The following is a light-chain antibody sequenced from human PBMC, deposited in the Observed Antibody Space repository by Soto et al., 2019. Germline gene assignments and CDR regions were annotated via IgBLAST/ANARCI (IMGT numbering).Light chain of an antibody. V-gene: IGKV1-27*01. CDR3: QKYATAPLT. CDR2: GAS. Sequence: DIQVTQSPSSLSASLGDRVSITCRASRDISNYLASYQQKPGQVPRLLISGASTLHSGVPSRFSGSGSGTDFTLTITRLQPEDIATYFCQKYATAPLTFGGGTKVEI. CDR1: RDISNY. J-gene: IGKJ4*01.